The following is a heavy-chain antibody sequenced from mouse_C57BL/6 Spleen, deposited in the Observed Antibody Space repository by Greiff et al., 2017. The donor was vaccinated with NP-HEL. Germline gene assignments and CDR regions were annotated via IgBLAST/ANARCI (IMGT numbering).Heavy chain of an antibody. J-gene: IGHJ4*01. Sequence: EVQLQESGPGLVKPSQSLSLTCSVTGYSITSGYYWNWIRQFPGNKLEWMGFISYDGSNNYNPSLKNRISITRDTSNNQFFLKLNSVTTEDTATYYCALRRQYYYAVDYWGQGTSVTVSS. CDR1: GYSITSGYY. V-gene: IGHV3-6*01. CDR2: ISYDGSN. CDR3: ALRRQYYYAVDY. D-gene: IGHD1-2*01.